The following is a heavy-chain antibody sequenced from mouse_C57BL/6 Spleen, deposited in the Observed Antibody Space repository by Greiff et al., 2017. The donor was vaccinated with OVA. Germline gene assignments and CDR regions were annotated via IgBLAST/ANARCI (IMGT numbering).Heavy chain of an antibody. J-gene: IGHJ4*01. CDR1: GYTFTSYW. CDR3: ATYGSSFTGAMDY. D-gene: IGHD1-1*01. V-gene: IGHV1-74*01. Sequence: QVQLKQPGAELVKPGASVKVSCKASGYTFTSYWLHWVKQRPGQGLEWIGRIHPSDSDTNYNQKFKGKATLTVDKSSSTAYMQLSSLTSEDSAVYYCATYGSSFTGAMDYWGQGTSVTVSS. CDR2: IHPSDSDT.